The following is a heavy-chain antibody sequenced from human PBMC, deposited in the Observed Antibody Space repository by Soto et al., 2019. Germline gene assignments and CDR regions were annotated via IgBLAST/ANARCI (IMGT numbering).Heavy chain of an antibody. CDR1: GGSISSYY. CDR2: IYYSGST. CDR3: AREVPLYYFDY. V-gene: IGHV4-59*01. Sequence: LSLTCTVSGGSISSYYWSWIRQPPGKGLEWIGYIYYSGSTNYNPSLKSRVTISVDTSKNQFSLKLSSVTAADTAVYYCAREVPLYYFDYWGQGTLVTVS. J-gene: IGHJ4*02. D-gene: IGHD1-1*01.